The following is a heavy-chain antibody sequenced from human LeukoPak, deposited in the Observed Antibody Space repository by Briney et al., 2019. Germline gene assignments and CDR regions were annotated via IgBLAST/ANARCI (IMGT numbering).Heavy chain of an antibody. CDR2: IYYSGST. CDR1: GGSISSSSYY. V-gene: IGHV4-39*07. Sequence: SETLSLTCTVSGGSISSSSYYWGWIRQPPGKGLEWIGSIYYSGSTYYNPSLKSRVTISVDTSKNQFSLKLSSVTAADTAVYHCAAYSGSEEGNWFDPWGQGTLVTVSS. CDR3: AAYSGSEEGNWFDP. D-gene: IGHD3-10*01. J-gene: IGHJ5*02.